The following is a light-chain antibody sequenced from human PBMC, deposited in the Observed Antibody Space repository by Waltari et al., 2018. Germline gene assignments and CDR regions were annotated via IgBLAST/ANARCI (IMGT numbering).Light chain of an antibody. CDR3: QQYNSYSPDT. Sequence: DIQMTQSPSTLSASGGDRVTITCRASQSISSWLAWYQQKPGKAPKLLIYKASSLESGVPSRFSGSGSGTEFTLTISSLQPDDFATYYCQQYNSYSPDTFGQGTKLEIK. J-gene: IGKJ2*01. V-gene: IGKV1-5*03. CDR2: KAS. CDR1: QSISSW.